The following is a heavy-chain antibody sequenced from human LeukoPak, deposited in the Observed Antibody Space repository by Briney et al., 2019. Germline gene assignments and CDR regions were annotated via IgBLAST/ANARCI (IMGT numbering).Heavy chain of an antibody. CDR1: GFTFSTSC. J-gene: IGHJ4*02. D-gene: IGHD4/OR15-4a*01. CDR3: TRDRAYGALDY. Sequence: QAGGSLRLSCAASGFTFSTSCMTWVRQAPGKGLEWVANINGDGSLNGHVASVKGGFTISRDNAKNSVYLQMISLRDEDTAVYYCTRDRAYGALDYWGQGTLVTVSS. V-gene: IGHV3-7*01. CDR2: INGDGSLN.